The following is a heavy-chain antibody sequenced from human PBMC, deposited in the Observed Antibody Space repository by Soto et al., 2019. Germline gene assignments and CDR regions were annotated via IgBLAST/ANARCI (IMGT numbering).Heavy chain of an antibody. CDR1: GGSISSYY. V-gene: IGHV4-59*08. CDR2: IYYSGST. D-gene: IGHD3-16*01. J-gene: IGHJ6*03. Sequence: SETLSLTCTVSGGSISSYYWSWIRQPPGKGLEWIGYIYYSGSTNYNPSLKSRVTISVDTSKNQFSLKLSSVTAADTAVYYCARQGGGHPRAWYYYYYSMDVWGKGTTVTVSS. CDR3: ARQGGGHPRAWYYYYYSMDV.